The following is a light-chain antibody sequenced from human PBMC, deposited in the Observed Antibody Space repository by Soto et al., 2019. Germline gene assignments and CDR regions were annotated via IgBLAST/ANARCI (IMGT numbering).Light chain of an antibody. CDR1: QHVATY. Sequence: DIHATQSPSSLSASVGDRVTLTCRTSQHVATYLNWYQQKSGRAPTLLIYSSSGLQPGVSPRFSGSGSGTDFTLTISSLQSEDFATYFCQQTYSVPPTFGQGTTVDFK. CDR2: SSS. J-gene: IGKJ1*01. CDR3: QQTYSVPPT. V-gene: IGKV1-39*01.